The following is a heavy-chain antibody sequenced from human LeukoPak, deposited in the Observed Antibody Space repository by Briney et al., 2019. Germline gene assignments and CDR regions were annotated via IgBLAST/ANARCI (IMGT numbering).Heavy chain of an antibody. J-gene: IGHJ4*02. CDR2: ISSSSSYK. CDR1: GFTFSSYS. D-gene: IGHD6-19*01. CDR3: ARVVAVAGTDD. V-gene: IGHV3-21*01. Sequence: GGSLRLSCAASGFTFSSYSMNWARQAPGKGLEWVSSISSSSSYKYYADSVKGRFTISRDNAKNSLYLQMNSLRAEDTAVYYCARVVAVAGTDDWGQGALVTVSS.